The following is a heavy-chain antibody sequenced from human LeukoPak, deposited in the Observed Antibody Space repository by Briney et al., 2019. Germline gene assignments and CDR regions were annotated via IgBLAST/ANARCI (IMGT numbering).Heavy chain of an antibody. D-gene: IGHD3-22*01. V-gene: IGHV5-51*01. Sequence: GESLKISCKGSGYSFTSYWIGWVRQMPGKGLEWMGIIYPGDSDTRYSPSFQGQVTISADKSISTAYLQWSGLKASDTAMYYCARRRKSRYYYDSSGYPDAFDIWGQGTMVTVSS. CDR1: GYSFTSYW. J-gene: IGHJ3*02. CDR2: IYPGDSDT. CDR3: ARRRKSRYYYDSSGYPDAFDI.